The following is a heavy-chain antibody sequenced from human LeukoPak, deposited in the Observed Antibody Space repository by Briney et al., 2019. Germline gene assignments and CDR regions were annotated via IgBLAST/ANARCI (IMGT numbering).Heavy chain of an antibody. CDR2: IKEDGSVK. CDR3: ARVTPNWFDP. Sequence: GGSLRLSCVASGFTFSRFWMSWVRQAPGKGLGWVANIKEDGSVKQYVDSVKGRFTISRDNAKNSLYLQMNSLRAEDTAVYYCARVTPNWFDPWGQGTLVTVSS. J-gene: IGHJ5*02. V-gene: IGHV3-7*01. CDR1: GFTFSRFW. D-gene: IGHD2-15*01.